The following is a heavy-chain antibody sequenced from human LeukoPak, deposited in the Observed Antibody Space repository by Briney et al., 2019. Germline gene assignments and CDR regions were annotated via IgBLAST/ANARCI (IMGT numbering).Heavy chain of an antibody. CDR3: ARTPNNSPFDYVS. J-gene: IGHJ4*02. CDR2: IYPGDSGI. V-gene: IGHV5-51*01. D-gene: IGHD3-16*01. Sequence: GESLKISCKASGYNFSSNWIAWVRQMPGKGLEWVGNIYPGDSGIRYSPSFQGQVTISADRSSSTAYLQWSSLKASDTAMFYCARTPNNSPFDYVSWGQGTLVTVPS. CDR1: GYNFSSNW.